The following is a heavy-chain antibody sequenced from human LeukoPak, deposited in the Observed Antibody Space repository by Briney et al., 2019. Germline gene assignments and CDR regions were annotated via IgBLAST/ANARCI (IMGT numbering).Heavy chain of an antibody. CDR1: GFTFSSYW. D-gene: IGHD3-9*01. J-gene: IGHJ6*03. V-gene: IGHV3-74*01. CDR2: INSDGSST. CDR3: ARASLNCYYYMDV. Sequence: GGSLRLSCAASGFTFSSYWMHWVRQAPGKGLVWVSRINSDGSSTSCADSVKGRFTISRDNAKNTLYLQMNSLRAEDTAVYYCARASLNCYYYMDVWGKGTTVTVSS.